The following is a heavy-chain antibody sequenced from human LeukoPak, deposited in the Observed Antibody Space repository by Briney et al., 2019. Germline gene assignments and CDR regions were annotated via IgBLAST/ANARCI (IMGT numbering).Heavy chain of an antibody. J-gene: IGHJ3*02. CDR1: GFSLSTSGVG. CDR3: ARSDGYGLVDI. V-gene: IGHV4-39*07. Sequence: ESGPTLVKPTQTLTLTCTFSGFSLSTSGVGVGWIRQPPGKTLEWIGSIYSSGSTYYNSSLQSRVIIIIDTPKNHFSLTLSSVTAADTAVYYCARSDGYGLVDIWGQGTMVTVSS. CDR2: IYSSGST. D-gene: IGHD3-10*01.